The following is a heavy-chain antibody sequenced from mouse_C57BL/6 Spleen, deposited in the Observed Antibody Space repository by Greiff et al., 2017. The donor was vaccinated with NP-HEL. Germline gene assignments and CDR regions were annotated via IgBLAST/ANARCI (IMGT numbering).Heavy chain of an antibody. CDR1: GFSLTSYG. D-gene: IGHD2-12*01. CDR3: ARGSYDGGLAWFAY. Sequence: QVQLKQSGPGLVQPSQSLSITCTVSGFSLTSYGVHWVRQSPGKGLEWLGVIWSGGSTDYNAAFISRLSISKDNSKSQVFFKMNSLQADDTAIYYCARGSYDGGLAWFAYWGQGTLVTVSA. J-gene: IGHJ3*01. V-gene: IGHV2-2*01. CDR2: IWSGGST.